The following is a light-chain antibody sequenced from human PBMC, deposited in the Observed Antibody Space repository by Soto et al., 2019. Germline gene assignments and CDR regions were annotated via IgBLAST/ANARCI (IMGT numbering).Light chain of an antibody. Sequence: EIVLTQSPGTLSLSPGERATLSCRASQSVSNNYLAWYQQKPGQAPRLLIYDASNRATGIPARFSGSGSGTDFTLTISSLEPEDFAVYYCQQRSNWPRTWTFGQGTKVDIK. V-gene: IGKV3-11*01. CDR2: DAS. CDR1: QSVSNNY. CDR3: QQRSNWPRTWT. J-gene: IGKJ1*01.